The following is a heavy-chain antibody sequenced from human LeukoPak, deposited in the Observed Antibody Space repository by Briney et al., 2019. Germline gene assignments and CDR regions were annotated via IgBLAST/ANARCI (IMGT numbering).Heavy chain of an antibody. CDR1: GFTFSNYW. CDR2: ISWNGYST. D-gene: IGHD1-26*01. V-gene: IGHV3-43*01. CDR3: ARDSSGSLDY. Sequence: GSLRLSCEVSGFTFSNYWMTWVRQAPGKGLEWVSLISWNGYSTSYGDSVKGRFTISRDNNKNSLYLQMNSLRTEDTALYYCARDSSGSLDYWGQGTLVTVSS. J-gene: IGHJ4*02.